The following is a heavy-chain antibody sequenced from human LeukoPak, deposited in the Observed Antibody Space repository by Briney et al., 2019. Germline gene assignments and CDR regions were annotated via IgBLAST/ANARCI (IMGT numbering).Heavy chain of an antibody. D-gene: IGHD1-26*01. CDR2: INYGT. V-gene: IGHV4-39*07. CDR3: ARALKSVSGRPGDFDY. J-gene: IGHJ4*02. CDR1: GGSVSSSTYY. Sequence: SETLSLTCSVSGGSVSSSTYYWGWIRQPPGKGLEWIGSINYGTYYNPSLKSRVTISVDTSKNQFSLKLSSVTAADTAVYYCARALKSVSGRPGDFDYWGQGTLVTVSS.